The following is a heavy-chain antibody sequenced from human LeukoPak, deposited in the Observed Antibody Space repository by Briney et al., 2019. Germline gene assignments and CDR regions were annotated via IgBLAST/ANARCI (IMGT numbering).Heavy chain of an antibody. CDR3: ARDPRGCSGGSCYSI. J-gene: IGHJ4*02. CDR2: IYYSGST. V-gene: IGHV4-59*01. D-gene: IGHD2-15*01. Sequence: PSETLSLTCTVSGGXISSYYWSWIRQPPGKGLEWIGYIYYSGSTNYNPSLKSRVTISVDTSKNQFSLKLSSVTAADTAVYYCARDPRGCSGGSCYSIWGQGTVVTVSS. CDR1: GGXISSYY.